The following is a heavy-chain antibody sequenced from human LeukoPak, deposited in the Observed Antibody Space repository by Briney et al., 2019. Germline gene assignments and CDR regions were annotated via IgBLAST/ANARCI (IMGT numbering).Heavy chain of an antibody. V-gene: IGHV4-59*01. CDR2: IYYSGST. CDR3: ARTDYHGSGSFYDNWFDP. CDR1: GGSISGYY. Sequence: SETLSLTCTVSGGSISGYYWSWIRQPPGKGLEWIGYIYYSGSTTYNPSLKSRVTISVDTSKNQFSLKLSSVTAADTAVYYCARTDYHGSGSFYDNWFDPWGQGTLVTVSS. D-gene: IGHD3-10*01. J-gene: IGHJ5*02.